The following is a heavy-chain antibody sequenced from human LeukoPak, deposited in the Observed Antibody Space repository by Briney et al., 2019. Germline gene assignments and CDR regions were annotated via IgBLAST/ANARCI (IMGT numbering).Heavy chain of an antibody. Sequence: PSGTLSLTCAVSGGSISSSNWWSWVRPPPGKGLEWIGEIYHSGSTNYNPSLKSRVTISVDKSKNQFSLKLSSVTAADTAVYYCASPCSGGSCYLYFQHWGQGTLVTVSS. CDR3: ASPCSGGSCYLYFQH. CDR1: GGSISSSNW. D-gene: IGHD2-15*01. CDR2: IYHSGST. V-gene: IGHV4-4*02. J-gene: IGHJ1*01.